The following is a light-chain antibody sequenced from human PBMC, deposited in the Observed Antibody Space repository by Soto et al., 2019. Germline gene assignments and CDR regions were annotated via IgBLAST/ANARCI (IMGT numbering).Light chain of an antibody. CDR2: DSN. Sequence: QSVLTQPPSVSAAPGQKVTISCSGSSSNIGNTYVSWYQQLPGTAPKLLIYDSNKRPSGIPDRFSGSKSDTSATLGITGLQNGDEADYYCGTWDSSLSAVVFGGGTKLTVI. J-gene: IGLJ2*01. CDR3: GTWDSSLSAVV. CDR1: SSNIGNTY. V-gene: IGLV1-51*01.